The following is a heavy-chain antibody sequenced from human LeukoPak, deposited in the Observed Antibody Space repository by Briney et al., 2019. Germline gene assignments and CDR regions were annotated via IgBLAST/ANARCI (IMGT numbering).Heavy chain of an antibody. CDR2: ISVSGNT. CDR1: GFTLSSYA. CDR3: AREAITIFGVVRTQTTYGPHRFDP. V-gene: IGHV3-23*01. D-gene: IGHD3-3*01. Sequence: GGSLRLSCAASGFTLSSYAMSWVRQGPGKGLEWVSAISVSGNTYHADSVKGRFTISRDSYKNTLYLQMNSLRAEDAAVYYCAREAITIFGVVRTQTTYGPHRFDPRGQGTLVTVSS. J-gene: IGHJ5*02.